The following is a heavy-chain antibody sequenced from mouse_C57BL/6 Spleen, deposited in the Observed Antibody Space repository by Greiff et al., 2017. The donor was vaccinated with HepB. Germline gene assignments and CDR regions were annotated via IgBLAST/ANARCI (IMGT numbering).Heavy chain of an antibody. CDR2: IYPRSGNT. V-gene: IGHV1-81*01. CDR3: SRVEEIGYYFDY. CDR1: GYTFTSYG. D-gene: IGHD2-2*01. J-gene: IGHJ2*01. Sequence: VQLQQSGAELARPGASVKLSCKASGYTFTSYGISWVKQSTGQGLEWIGEIYPRSGNTYYNEKLKGKATLTADKSSSTALMERRSRTSEDCAVYFLSRVEEIGYYFDYWGQGTTLTVAS.